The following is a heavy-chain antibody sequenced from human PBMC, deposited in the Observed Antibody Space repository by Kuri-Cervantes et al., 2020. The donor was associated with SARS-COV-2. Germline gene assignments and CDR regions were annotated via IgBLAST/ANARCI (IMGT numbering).Heavy chain of an antibody. CDR2: IVPSGTTK. Sequence: GESLKISCTASGCIFSDYYMTWIRQAPGKGLEWVSNIVPSGTTKYYADSVKGRFTISRDNAKNSLYLQMNSLRAEDTAVYYCTGERACSSASCFFYFYYYMDVWGRGTTVTVSS. J-gene: IGHJ6*03. D-gene: IGHD2-2*01. CDR3: TGERACSSASCFFYFYYYMDV. V-gene: IGHV3-11*04. CDR1: GCIFSDYY.